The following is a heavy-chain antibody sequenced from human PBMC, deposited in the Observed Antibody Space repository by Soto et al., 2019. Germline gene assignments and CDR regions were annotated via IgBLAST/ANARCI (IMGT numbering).Heavy chain of an antibody. D-gene: IGHD1-26*01. CDR2: IYYSGST. Sequence: SETLSLTCTVSGGSISSYYWSWIRQPPGKGLEWIGYIYYSGSTNYNPSLKSRVTISVETSKNQFSLKLSSVTAADTAVYYCASPAVVSGYYYMDVWGKGTTVTVSS. J-gene: IGHJ6*03. CDR3: ASPAVVSGYYYMDV. V-gene: IGHV4-59*08. CDR1: GGSISSYY.